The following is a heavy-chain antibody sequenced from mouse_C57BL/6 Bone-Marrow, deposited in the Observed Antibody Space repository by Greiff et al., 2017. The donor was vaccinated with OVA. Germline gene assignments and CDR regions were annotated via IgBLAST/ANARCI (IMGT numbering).Heavy chain of an antibody. J-gene: IGHJ2*01. D-gene: IGHD1-1*01. V-gene: IGHV1-26*01. CDR1: GYTFTDYY. CDR2: INPNNGGT. Sequence: EVQLQQSGPELVKPGASVKISCKASGYTFTDYYMNWVKQSHGQSLEWIGDINPNNGGTSYNQKFKGKATLTVDKSSSTAYMELRSLTSEDSAVYYYESGLITTVVGSSDDWGQGTTLTVSS. CDR3: ESGLITTVVGSSDD.